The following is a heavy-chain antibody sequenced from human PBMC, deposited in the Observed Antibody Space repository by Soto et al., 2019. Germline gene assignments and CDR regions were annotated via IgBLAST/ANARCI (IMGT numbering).Heavy chain of an antibody. CDR2: INPSDGST. Sequence: ASVKVSCKASGYTFTSYGISWVRQAPGQGLEWMGIINPSDGSTSYAQKFQGRVTMTRDTSTSTVYMELSSLRSEDTAVYYCARGGEYCSGGSCYSDAFDIWGQGTMVTVSS. V-gene: IGHV1-46*03. J-gene: IGHJ3*02. CDR1: GYTFTSYG. CDR3: ARGGEYCSGGSCYSDAFDI. D-gene: IGHD2-15*01.